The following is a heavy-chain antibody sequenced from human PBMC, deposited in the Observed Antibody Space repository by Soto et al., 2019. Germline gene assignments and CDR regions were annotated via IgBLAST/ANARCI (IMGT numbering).Heavy chain of an antibody. CDR1: GYTFSTYV. V-gene: IGHV1-3*01. Sequence: QVQLVQSGAEMKKPGASVKVSCKASGYTFSTYVIHWVRQAPGQRLEWMGWMNPGNDNIKYSEKXXGRXXXXXXXXXXXXXXXXXXXXXXXXXXXXXXXXXXXXXXXYYFDHWGQGTLVTVSS. J-gene: IGHJ4*02. CDR2: MNPGNDNI. CDR3: XXXXXXXXXXYYFDH.